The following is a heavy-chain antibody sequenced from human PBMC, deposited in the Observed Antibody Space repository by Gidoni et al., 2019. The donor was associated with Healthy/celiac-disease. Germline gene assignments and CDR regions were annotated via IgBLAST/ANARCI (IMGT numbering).Heavy chain of an antibody. D-gene: IGHD3-10*01. J-gene: IGHJ4*02. V-gene: IGHV1-8*01. CDR3: ARGRGYYGGDDY. CDR2: MNPNSGNT. Sequence: KPGASVKVSCKASGYTFTSYDVNWVRQATGQGLEWMGWMNPNSGNTGYAQKFQGRVTMTRNTSISTAYMELSSLRSEDTAVYYCARGRGYYGGDDYWGQGTLVTVSS. CDR1: GYTFTSYD.